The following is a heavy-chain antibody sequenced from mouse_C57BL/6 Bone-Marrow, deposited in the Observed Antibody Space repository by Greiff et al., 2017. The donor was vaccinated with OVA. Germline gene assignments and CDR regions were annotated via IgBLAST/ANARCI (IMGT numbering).Heavy chain of an antibody. J-gene: IGHJ4*01. CDR2: ISDGGSYT. V-gene: IGHV5-4*01. CDR3: ARGYDYGYAMDY. Sequence: DVHLVESGGGLVKPGGSLKLSCAASGFTFSSYAMSWVRQTPEKRLEWVATISDGGSYTYYPDNVKGRFTISRDNAKNNLYLQMSHLKSEDTAMYYCARGYDYGYAMDYWGQGTSVTVSS. D-gene: IGHD2-4*01. CDR1: GFTFSSYA.